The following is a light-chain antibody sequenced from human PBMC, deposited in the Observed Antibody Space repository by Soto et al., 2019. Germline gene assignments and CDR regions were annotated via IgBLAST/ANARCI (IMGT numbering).Light chain of an antibody. J-gene: IGLJ2*01. Sequence: SYELTQPPSVSVSPGQTASITCSGDKLGDKYASWYQQKPGQSPVLIIYQNGKRPSGIPERFSGSNSGNTATLTISGTQAMDEADYSCQAWDSSTVVFGGGTKLTVL. V-gene: IGLV3-1*01. CDR1: KLGDKY. CDR3: QAWDSSTVV. CDR2: QNG.